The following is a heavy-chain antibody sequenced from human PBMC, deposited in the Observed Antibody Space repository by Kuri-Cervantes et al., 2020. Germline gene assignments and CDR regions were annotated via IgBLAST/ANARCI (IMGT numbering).Heavy chain of an antibody. J-gene: IGHJ3*02. CDR2: IRSKADSYAT. CDR3: TRDHDTYYDILSI. V-gene: IGHV3-73*01. CDR1: GFTFSGSV. Sequence: GESLKISCVASGFTFSGSVMHWVRQASGKGLEWVGRIRSKADSYATAYAASVKGRFTISRDDSKNTAYLQLNSLKTEDTAVYYCTRDHDTYYDILSIWGQGTMVTVSS. D-gene: IGHD3-9*01.